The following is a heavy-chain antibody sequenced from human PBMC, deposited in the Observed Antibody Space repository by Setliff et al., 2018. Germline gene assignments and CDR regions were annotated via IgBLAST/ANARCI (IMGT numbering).Heavy chain of an antibody. CDR2: VGPEDGET. J-gene: IGHJ3*02. V-gene: IGHV1-69-2*01. D-gene: IGHD6-19*01. Sequence: ASVKVSCKVSGYTFTDYYMHWVQQAPGKGLEWMGLVGPEDGETIYAEKFQGRVTITADTSTDTAYMELSSLRSEDTAVYYCATEGHSSGWYSSTFDIWGQGTMVTVSS. CDR1: GYTFTDYY. CDR3: ATEGHSSGWYSSTFDI.